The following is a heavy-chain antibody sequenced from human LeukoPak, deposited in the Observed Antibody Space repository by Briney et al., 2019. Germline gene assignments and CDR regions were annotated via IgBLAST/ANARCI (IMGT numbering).Heavy chain of an antibody. V-gene: IGHV1-69*13. Sequence: GASVKVSCKASGGTFSSYAISWVRQAPGQGLEWMGGIIPIFGTANYAQKFQGRVTITADESTSTAYMELSSLRSEDTAVYYCARVPLGPYYDILTGYYNGAFDIWGQGTMVTVSS. CDR1: GGTFSSYA. J-gene: IGHJ3*02. CDR3: ARVPLGPYYDILTGYYNGAFDI. CDR2: IIPIFGTA. D-gene: IGHD3-9*01.